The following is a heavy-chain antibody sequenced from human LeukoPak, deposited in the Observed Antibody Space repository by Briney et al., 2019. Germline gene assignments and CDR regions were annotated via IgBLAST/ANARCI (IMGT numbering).Heavy chain of an antibody. Sequence: GGSLRLSCAASGFTFSSYAMSWVRQAPGKGLEWVSAISGSGGSTYYADSVKGRFTISRDNAKNSLYLQMNSLRAEDTAVYYCARDSSSWYRNFDYWGQGTLVTVSS. CDR3: ARDSSSWYRNFDY. V-gene: IGHV3-23*01. J-gene: IGHJ4*02. CDR1: GFTFSSYA. CDR2: ISGSGGST. D-gene: IGHD6-13*01.